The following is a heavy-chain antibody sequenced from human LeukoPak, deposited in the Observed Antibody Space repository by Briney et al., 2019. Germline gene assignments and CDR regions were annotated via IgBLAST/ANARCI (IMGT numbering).Heavy chain of an antibody. CDR2: INHSGST. D-gene: IGHD5-18*01. CDR1: GXSFSGYY. J-gene: IGHJ4*02. Sequence: PSETLSLTCAVYGXSFSGYYWSWIRQPPGKGLEWIAEINHSGSTNYNPSLKSRVTISVDTSKNQFSLKLSSVTAADTAVYYCARGPSGIQLWLRYFDYWGQGTLVTVSS. V-gene: IGHV4-34*01. CDR3: ARGPSGIQLWLRYFDY.